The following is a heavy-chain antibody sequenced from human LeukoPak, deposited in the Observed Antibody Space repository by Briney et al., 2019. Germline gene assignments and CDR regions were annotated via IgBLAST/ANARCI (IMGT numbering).Heavy chain of an antibody. J-gene: IGHJ4*02. CDR3: ARQRGDILTGYYIPRGFDY. CDR1: GFTFDDYG. Sequence: GGSLRLSCAASGFTFDDYGMSWVRQAPGKGLEWGSGINWNGGSTGYADSVKGRFTISRDNAKNSLYLQMNSLRAEDTAVYYCARQRGDILTGYYIPRGFDYWGQGTLVTVSS. CDR2: INWNGGST. D-gene: IGHD3-9*01. V-gene: IGHV3-20*04.